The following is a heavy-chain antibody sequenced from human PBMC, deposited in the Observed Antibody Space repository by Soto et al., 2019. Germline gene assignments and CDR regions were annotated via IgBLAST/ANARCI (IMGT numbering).Heavy chain of an antibody. D-gene: IGHD5-18*01. Sequence: GESLKISCKGSGYSFTSYWIGWVRQMPGKGLEWMGIIYPGDSDTRYSPSFQGQVTISADRSISTAYLQWSSLKASDTAMYYCASARGYSYGEEDRETPGDYYYYYGMDVWGQGTTVTVSS. V-gene: IGHV5-51*01. J-gene: IGHJ6*02. CDR2: IYPGDSDT. CDR1: GYSFTSYW. CDR3: ASARGYSYGEEDRETPGDYYYYYGMDV.